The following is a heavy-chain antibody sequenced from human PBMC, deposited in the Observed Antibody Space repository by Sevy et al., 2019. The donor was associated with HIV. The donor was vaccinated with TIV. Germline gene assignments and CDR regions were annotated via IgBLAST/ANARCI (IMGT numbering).Heavy chain of an antibody. D-gene: IGHD3-9*01. V-gene: IGHV3-23*01. CDR2: LSDSGVST. Sequence: GGSLRLSCAASGFTSSSYAMSWVRQPPGRGLEWVSTLSDSGVSTYYADSVKGRFTISRENSKTILYLQMNSLRAEDTAVYYCARDRATSATGTLFDYWGQGTLVTVSS. CDR1: GFTSSSYA. J-gene: IGHJ4*02. CDR3: ARDRATSATGTLFDY.